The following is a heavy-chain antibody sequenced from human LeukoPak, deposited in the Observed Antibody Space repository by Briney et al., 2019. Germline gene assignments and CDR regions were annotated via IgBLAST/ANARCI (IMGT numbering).Heavy chain of an antibody. Sequence: GGSLRLSCVASGFVFSSHAMSWVRQAPGKGLEWVSAISNGYYYADSVKGRFTISRDNSKNTVYLQMCSLRAEDTAVYFCVREAGYCTAASCSKTNWFDPWGQGTLVTVSS. CDR3: VREAGYCTAASCSKTNWFDP. CDR1: GFVFSSHA. D-gene: IGHD2-8*02. J-gene: IGHJ5*02. CDR2: ISNGY. V-gene: IGHV3-23*05.